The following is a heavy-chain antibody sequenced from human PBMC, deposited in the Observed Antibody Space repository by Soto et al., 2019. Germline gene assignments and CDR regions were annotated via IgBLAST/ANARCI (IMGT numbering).Heavy chain of an antibody. Sequence: PSETLSFTCTVSGGSVSRGSYYWSWIRQPPGKGLEWIGYIYYSGSTNYSPSLKSRVTISADTSKNQFSLKLSSVTAADTAVYYCARTYCSGGSCYLAFDYWGQGTLVTVSS. CDR3: ARTYCSGGSCYLAFDY. D-gene: IGHD2-15*01. J-gene: IGHJ4*02. CDR1: GGSVSRGSYY. V-gene: IGHV4-61*01. CDR2: IYYSGST.